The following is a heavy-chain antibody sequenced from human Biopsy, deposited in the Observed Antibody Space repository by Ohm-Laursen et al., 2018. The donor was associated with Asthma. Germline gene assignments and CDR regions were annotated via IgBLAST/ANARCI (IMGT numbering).Heavy chain of an antibody. V-gene: IGHV3-53*01. CDR2: IYSSGTS. Sequence: SLRLSCAASGFTVSRDHMFWVRQAPGKGLEWVSVIYSSGTSHTADSVRGRFTISRDFSKNTLHLQMHSLRAEDTAVYYCVRGDSSNWSHYYFDYWGQGTLVTVSS. CDR3: VRGDSSNWSHYYFDY. D-gene: IGHD3-22*01. CDR1: GFTVSRDH. J-gene: IGHJ4*02.